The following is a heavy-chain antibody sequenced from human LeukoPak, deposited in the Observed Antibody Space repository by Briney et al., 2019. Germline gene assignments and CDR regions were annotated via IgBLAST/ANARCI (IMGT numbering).Heavy chain of an antibody. J-gene: IGHJ4*02. CDR1: GFTFSNYA. V-gene: IGHV3-23*01. D-gene: IGHD6-19*01. CDR2: ISWSSLTT. CDR3: AKHVRTSVWFFDS. Sequence: GGSLRLSCAASGFTFSNYALSWVRQAPGRGLEWVSLISWSSLTTEYADSVKGRFTVSRDNSKNTLSLQMNSLNADDTAVYYCAKHVRTSVWFFDSWGQGALVTVSS.